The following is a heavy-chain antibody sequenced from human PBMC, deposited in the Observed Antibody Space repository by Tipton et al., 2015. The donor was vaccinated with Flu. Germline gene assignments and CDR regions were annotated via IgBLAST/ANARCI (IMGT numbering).Heavy chain of an antibody. V-gene: IGHV3-23*01. Sequence: SLRLSCAASGFTFSSYAMSWVRQAPGKGLEWVSAISGSGGSTYYADSVKGRFTISRDNSKNTLYLQMNSLRAEDTAVYYCAKSDDAGYYDQRSYYGMDVWGQGPTVTVSS. CDR1: GFTFSSYA. D-gene: IGHD3-22*01. CDR2: ISGSGGST. CDR3: AKSDDAGYYDQRSYYGMDV. J-gene: IGHJ6*02.